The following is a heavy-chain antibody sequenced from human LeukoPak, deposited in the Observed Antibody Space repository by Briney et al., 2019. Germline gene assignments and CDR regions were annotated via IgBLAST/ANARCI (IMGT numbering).Heavy chain of an antibody. D-gene: IGHD6-19*01. Sequence: GGSLRLSCAASGFTFSSYWMSWVRQAPGKGLEWVATIKQDGSEKYYVDSVKGRFTISRDNAKNSLYLQMNSLRAEDTAVYYCARDRGSGWYGGGWFDPWGQGTLVTVSS. J-gene: IGHJ5*02. CDR1: GFTFSSYW. CDR3: ARDRGSGWYGGGWFDP. V-gene: IGHV3-7*01. CDR2: IKQDGSEK.